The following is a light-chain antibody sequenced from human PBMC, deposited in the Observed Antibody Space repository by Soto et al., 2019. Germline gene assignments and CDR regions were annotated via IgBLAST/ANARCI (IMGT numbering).Light chain of an antibody. J-gene: IGLJ2*01. CDR2: EAT. V-gene: IGLV2-23*01. CDR3: SSYAGSRPLI. Sequence: QSVLTQPASVSGSPGQSITISCTGTSNDVGSYNFVSWYQQHPGQAPKLMIYEATKRPSGVSNRFSGSKSGNTASLTISGLQAEDEADYHCSSYAGSRPLIFGGGTKLTVL. CDR1: SNDVGSYNF.